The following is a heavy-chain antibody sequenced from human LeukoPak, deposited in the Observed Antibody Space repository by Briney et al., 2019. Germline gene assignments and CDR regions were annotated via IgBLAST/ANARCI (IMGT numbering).Heavy chain of an antibody. J-gene: IGHJ3*01. D-gene: IGHD4-23*01. Sequence: GGSLRLSCAASGFTFSSYWMIGAGQAPGKGREWWANIKHVVSEKHYVAPVKGRFTIPRDNAKSSLYLQMHSLRAEDTAVYYCAREAGTVVSEAIDVWGQGTMVTVSS. CDR1: GFTFSSYW. V-gene: IGHV3-7*01. CDR3: AREAGTVVSEAIDV. CDR2: IKHVVSEK.